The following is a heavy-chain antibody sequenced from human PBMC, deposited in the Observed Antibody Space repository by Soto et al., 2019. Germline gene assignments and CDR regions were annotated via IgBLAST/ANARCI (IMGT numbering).Heavy chain of an antibody. CDR1: GGTFSSYA. CDR3: ATRRWGTVTTYYFDY. D-gene: IGHD4-17*01. CDR2: IIPIFGTA. J-gene: IGHJ4*02. Sequence: QVQLVQSGAEVKKPGSSVKVSCKASGGTFSSYAISWVRQSPGQGLEWMGGIIPIFGTANYAQKFQGRVTITADESTGTAYMELSSLRCEDTAVYYSATRRWGTVTTYYFDYWGQGTLVTVSS. V-gene: IGHV1-69*01.